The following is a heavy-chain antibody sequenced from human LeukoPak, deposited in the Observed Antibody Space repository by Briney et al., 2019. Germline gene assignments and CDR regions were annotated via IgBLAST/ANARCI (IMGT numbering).Heavy chain of an antibody. CDR3: ARDGPSGSGSYWY. D-gene: IGHD3-10*01. V-gene: IGHV3-11*06. CDR1: GFTFSDYY. J-gene: IGHJ4*02. CDR2: ISTSSTYT. Sequence: PGGSLRLSCAASGFTFSDYYMSWIRRAPGKGLEWVSKISTSSTYTKYADSVEGRFTISRDNAKNSLYLQMNSLRAEDTAVYYCARDGPSGSGSYWYWGQGTLVTVSS.